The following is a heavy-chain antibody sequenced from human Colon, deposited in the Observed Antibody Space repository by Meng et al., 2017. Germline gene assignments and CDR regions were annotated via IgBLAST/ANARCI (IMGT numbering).Heavy chain of an antibody. J-gene: IGHJ4*02. Sequence: GESLKISCVASGFTFSSYGMNWVRQAPGKGLEWVSLISGIGGSRHYADSVKGRFTISRDNSKNTLFLQMESLRAEDKAVCYCAKDRVSHNWNTGSDYWGQGTLVTVSS. CDR3: AKDRVSHNWNTGSDY. V-gene: IGHV3-23*01. CDR1: GFTFSSYG. D-gene: IGHD1/OR15-1a*01. CDR2: ISGIGGSR.